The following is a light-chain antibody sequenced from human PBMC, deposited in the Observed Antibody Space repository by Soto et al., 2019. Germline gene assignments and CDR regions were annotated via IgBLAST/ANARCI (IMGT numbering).Light chain of an antibody. J-gene: IGLJ1*01. CDR3: SSYTSSSTL. V-gene: IGLV2-14*01. Sequence: ALTQPASVSGSPGQSITISCTGTSSDVGSYNYVSWYQQRPGKAPKLMIYEVSDRPSGISSRFSGSKSGNTASLTISGLQTEDEADYYCSSYTSSSTLFGTGTKVTVL. CDR2: EVS. CDR1: SSDVGSYNY.